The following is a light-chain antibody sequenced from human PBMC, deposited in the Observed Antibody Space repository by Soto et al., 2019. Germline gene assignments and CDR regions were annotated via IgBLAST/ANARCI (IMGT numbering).Light chain of an antibody. Sequence: QSALTQPPSASGSPGQSVTISCTGTSSDVGGYNYVSWYQQHPGKAPKLMIYEVSKRPSGVPDRFSGSKSGNTASLTVSGLQAEDEAEYYCSSYAGSNNVVLGGGTKLTVL. CDR1: SSDVGGYNY. CDR3: SSYAGSNNVV. J-gene: IGLJ2*01. V-gene: IGLV2-8*01. CDR2: EVS.